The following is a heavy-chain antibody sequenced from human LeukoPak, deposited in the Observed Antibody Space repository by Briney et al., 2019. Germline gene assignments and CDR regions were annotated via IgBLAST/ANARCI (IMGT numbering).Heavy chain of an antibody. Sequence: ASVKVSCKASGYAFTYYYVHWMRQAPGQGLEWMGWLNPTTGGTYYAQKFQGRVTMTRDTSISTIYVDLSSLTSDDTAVYYCARDYRPTDCSGGDCPYYYFDYWGQGTLVTVSS. CDR2: LNPTTGGT. CDR3: ARDYRPTDCSGGDCPYYYFDY. D-gene: IGHD2-15*01. V-gene: IGHV1-2*02. CDR1: GYAFTYYY. J-gene: IGHJ4*02.